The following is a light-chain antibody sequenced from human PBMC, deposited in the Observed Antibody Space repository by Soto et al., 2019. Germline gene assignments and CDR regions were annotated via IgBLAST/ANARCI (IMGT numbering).Light chain of an antibody. J-gene: IGKJ1*01. CDR2: DAS. Sequence: DIQMTQSPSSLSASVGDRVTITCRASQGISNYLAWYQQKPGRAPKLLIYDASTLESGVPSRFSGSGSGTEFTLTISSLQTDDFATYYCQQYNSYSSWTFGQGTKVDIK. CDR1: QGISNY. V-gene: IGKV1-5*01. CDR3: QQYNSYSSWT.